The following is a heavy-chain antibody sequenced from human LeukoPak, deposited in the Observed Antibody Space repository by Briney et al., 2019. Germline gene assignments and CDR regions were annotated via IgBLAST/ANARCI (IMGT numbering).Heavy chain of an antibody. Sequence: GGSLRLSCAASGFTFSSYSMNWVRQAPGKGLEWVSSISSSSYIYYADSVKGRFTISRDNAKNSLYLQMDSLRAEDTAVYYCAREINYYDSSGYHNWFDPWGQGTLVTVSS. CDR3: AREINYYDSSGYHNWFDP. J-gene: IGHJ5*02. CDR2: ISSSSYI. V-gene: IGHV3-21*01. CDR1: GFTFSSYS. D-gene: IGHD3-22*01.